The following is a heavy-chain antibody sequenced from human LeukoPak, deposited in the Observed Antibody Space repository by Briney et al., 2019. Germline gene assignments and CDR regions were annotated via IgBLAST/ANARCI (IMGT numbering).Heavy chain of an antibody. V-gene: IGHV3-23*01. Sequence: GGSLRLACAASGFTFSSYAMSWVRQAPGKGLEWVSAISGSGGSTYYADSVKGRFTICRDNSKNTLYLQMNSLRAEDTAVYYCAKDLAESSRYFDWFRSSFDYWGQGTLVTVYS. CDR1: GFTFSSYA. CDR2: ISGSGGST. D-gene: IGHD3-9*01. J-gene: IGHJ4*02. CDR3: AKDLAESSRYFDWFRSSFDY.